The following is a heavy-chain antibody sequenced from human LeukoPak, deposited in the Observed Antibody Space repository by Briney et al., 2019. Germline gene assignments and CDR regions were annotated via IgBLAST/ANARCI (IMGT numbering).Heavy chain of an antibody. V-gene: IGHV1-2*02. CDR3: ARGVVAATFYYYMDV. CDR1: GYTFSDYY. Sequence: ASVKVSCKASGYTFSDYYMHWVRQAPGPGLEWMGWINPDSGGTNYAQNFQGRVTMTRDTSISTAFLELSSLRSDDTAVYYCARGVVAATFYYYMDVWGKGTTVTVAS. D-gene: IGHD2-15*01. J-gene: IGHJ6*03. CDR2: INPDSGGT.